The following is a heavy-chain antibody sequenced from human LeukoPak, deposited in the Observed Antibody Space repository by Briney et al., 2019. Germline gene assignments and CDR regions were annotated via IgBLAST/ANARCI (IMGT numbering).Heavy chain of an antibody. J-gene: IGHJ4*02. D-gene: IGHD2-2*01. CDR3: VRGGYCSDTSCNEALKLDY. CDR1: GFTFSYQY. CDR2: LSRSGATI. V-gene: IGHV3-11*01. Sequence: GGSLRLSCAASGFTFSYQYMRWIRQPPGKGLEGFSYLSRSGATIHYADSVKGRFTISRDNAKNSMYLQMNSLGDDDTAVYYCVRGGYCSDTSCNEALKLDYWGQGSLVTVSS.